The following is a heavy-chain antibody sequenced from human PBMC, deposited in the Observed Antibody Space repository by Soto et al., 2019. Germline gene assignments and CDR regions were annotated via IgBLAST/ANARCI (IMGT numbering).Heavy chain of an antibody. CDR1: GGTFSSYT. CDR3: ARGSYATYYYGSGSYPRYYFDY. CDR2: IIPIIGIT. Sequence: KVSCKASGGTFSSYTISWVRQAPGQGLEWMGRIIPIIGITNYAQKFQGRVTMTADKSTSTAYMELRSLRSDDTAAYYCARGSYATYYYGSGSYPRYYFDYWGQGTLVTVSS. D-gene: IGHD3-10*01. V-gene: IGHV1-69*02. J-gene: IGHJ4*02.